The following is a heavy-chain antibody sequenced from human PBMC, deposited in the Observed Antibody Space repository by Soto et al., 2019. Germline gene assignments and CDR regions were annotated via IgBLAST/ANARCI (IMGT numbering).Heavy chain of an antibody. CDR3: ARVRYFDWTLDY. CDR2: IYHSGST. Sequence: SETLSLTCAVSGGSISSGGYSWSWIRQPPGKGLEWIGYIYHSGSTYYNPSLKSRVTISVDRSKNQFSLKLSSVTAADTAVYYCARVRYFDWTLDYWGQGTLVTVSS. J-gene: IGHJ4*02. CDR1: GGSISSGGYS. V-gene: IGHV4-30-2*01. D-gene: IGHD3-9*01.